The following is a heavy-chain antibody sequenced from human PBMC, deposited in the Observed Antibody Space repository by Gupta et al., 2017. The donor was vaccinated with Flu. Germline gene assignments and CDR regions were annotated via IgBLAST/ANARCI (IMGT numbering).Heavy chain of an antibody. CDR1: GGSISSSSYY. J-gene: IGHJ4*02. V-gene: IGHV4-39*01. CDR3: ARQVSYESSGYYYSHFDY. CDR2: IYYSGST. D-gene: IGHD3-22*01. Sequence: QLQLQASGPGLVKPSETLSLTCTVSGGSISSSSYYWGWIRQPPGKGLEWIGRIYYSGSTYYTTSSKMRVTIAVDTSKNQFARKLSSVTAADTAVYDCARQVSYESSGYYYSHFDYGGQGTLVTVSS.